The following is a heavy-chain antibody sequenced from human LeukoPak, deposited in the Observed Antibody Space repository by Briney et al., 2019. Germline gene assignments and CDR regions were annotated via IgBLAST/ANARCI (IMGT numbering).Heavy chain of an antibody. Sequence: SETLSLTCAVYGGSFSGYYRSWIRQPPGKGLEWIGEINHSGSTNYNPSLKSRVTISVDTSKNQFSLKLSSVTAADTAVYYCARGLLGAAAGRIDYWGQGTLVTVSS. J-gene: IGHJ4*02. D-gene: IGHD6-13*01. CDR2: INHSGST. V-gene: IGHV4-34*01. CDR1: GGSFSGYY. CDR3: ARGLLGAAAGRIDY.